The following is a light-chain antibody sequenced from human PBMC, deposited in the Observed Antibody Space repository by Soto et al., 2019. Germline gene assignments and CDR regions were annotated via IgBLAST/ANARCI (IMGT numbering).Light chain of an antibody. Sequence: EIVLTQSPGTLSLSPGERATLSCRASQSVSSSYLAWYQHKPGQAPRLLIYGASNRATGIPDRFSGSGSGTDFTLTISRLEPEDFPVYYCQQYRSSPPYTFGQGTKLEIK. J-gene: IGKJ2*01. CDR1: QSVSSSY. CDR3: QQYRSSPPYT. V-gene: IGKV3-20*01. CDR2: GAS.